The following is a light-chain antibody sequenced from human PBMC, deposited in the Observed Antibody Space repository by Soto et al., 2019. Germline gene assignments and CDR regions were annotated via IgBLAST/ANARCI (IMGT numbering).Light chain of an antibody. Sequence: DIPMTQSRSSLSASVGDRVTITCRASQSISSYLNWYQQKPGKAPKLLIYAASSLQSGVPSRFSGSGSGTDFTLTISSLQPEDFATYYCQQSYSTPWTFGQGTKVEIK. CDR2: AAS. CDR1: QSISSY. J-gene: IGKJ1*01. V-gene: IGKV1-39*01. CDR3: QQSYSTPWT.